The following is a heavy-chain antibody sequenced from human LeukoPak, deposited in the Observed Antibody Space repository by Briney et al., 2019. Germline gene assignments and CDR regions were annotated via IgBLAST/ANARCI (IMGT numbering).Heavy chain of an antibody. CDR2: IKHDESEK. CDR1: GFSFNSDW. V-gene: IGHV3-7*01. D-gene: IGHD6-19*01. J-gene: IGHJ6*02. CDR3: ARSLSVLAVANYYYYGMDV. Sequence: HPGGSLRLSCAASGFSFNSDWMDWVRQAPGKGLEWVANIKHDESEKNYLDSVKGRFTISRDNAQNSLYLQMNGLRVEDTAVYYCARSLSVLAVANYYYYGMDVWGQGTTVTVSS.